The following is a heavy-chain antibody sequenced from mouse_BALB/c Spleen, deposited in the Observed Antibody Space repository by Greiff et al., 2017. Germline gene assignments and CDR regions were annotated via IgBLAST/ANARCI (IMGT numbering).Heavy chain of an antibody. CDR3: AKASDGKEFAY. D-gene: IGHD2-1*01. J-gene: IGHJ3*01. V-gene: IGHV1-69*01. Sequence: QVQLQQPGAELVMPGASVKMSCKASGYTFTDYWMHWVKQRPGQGLEWIGAIDTSDSYTSYNQKFKGKATLTVDESSSTAYMQLSSLTSEDSAVYYCAKASDGKEFAYWGQGTLVTVSA. CDR2: IDTSDSYT. CDR1: GYTFTDYW.